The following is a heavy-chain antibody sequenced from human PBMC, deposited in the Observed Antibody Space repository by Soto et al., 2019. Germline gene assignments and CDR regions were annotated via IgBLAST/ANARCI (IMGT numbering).Heavy chain of an antibody. Sequence: GESLKISCKTSGYSFTSYWIGWVRQLPGKGLEWMGIIYPGDSDIRVSPSFQGHVTISADKSISTAYLQWSSLKAPDTAMYYCARPRGYSYGYDAFDMWGQGTMVTVS. CDR1: GYSFTSYW. CDR2: IYPGDSDI. V-gene: IGHV5-51*01. J-gene: IGHJ3*02. D-gene: IGHD5-18*01. CDR3: ARPRGYSYGYDAFDM.